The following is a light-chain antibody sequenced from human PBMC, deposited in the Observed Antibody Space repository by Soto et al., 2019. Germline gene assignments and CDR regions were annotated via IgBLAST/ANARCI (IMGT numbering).Light chain of an antibody. CDR1: QGISNS. V-gene: IGKV1-27*01. CDR2: AAS. Sequence: DVQMTQSPSSLSASVGDTVTITCRASQGISNSLAWYQQKPGKVPDLLIYAASTLQSGVPSHFSGSGSVTDFTLTISSLQPEDVAPYYCQAYHSPPFTFCPATKVDIK. J-gene: IGKJ3*01. CDR3: QAYHSPPFT.